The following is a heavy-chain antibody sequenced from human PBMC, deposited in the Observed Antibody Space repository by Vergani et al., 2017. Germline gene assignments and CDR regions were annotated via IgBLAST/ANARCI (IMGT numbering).Heavy chain of an antibody. J-gene: IGHJ4*02. V-gene: IGHV3-9*01. D-gene: IGHD6-19*01. Sequence: EVQLLESGGGLVQPGGSLRLSCAASGFTFSSYAMSWVRQAPGKGLEWVSGISWNSGSIGYADSVKGRFTISRDNAKNSLYLQMNSLRAEDTALYYCAKVESSGRGYYFDYWGQGTLVTVSS. CDR2: ISWNSGSI. CDR1: GFTFSSYA. CDR3: AKVESSGRGYYFDY.